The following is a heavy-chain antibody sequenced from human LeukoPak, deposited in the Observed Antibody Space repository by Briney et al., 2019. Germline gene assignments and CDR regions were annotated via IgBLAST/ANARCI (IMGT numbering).Heavy chain of an antibody. CDR1: GGSISSYY. J-gene: IGHJ4*02. Sequence: SETLSLTCTVSGGSISSYYWGWIRQPPGKGLEWIGYIYFSGSTNYNPSLKSRVTISVDTSKNQFSLNLTSVTAADTAVYYCARASALAADYWGQGTLVTVSS. CDR2: IYFSGST. V-gene: IGHV4-59*08. D-gene: IGHD6-19*01. CDR3: ARASALAADY.